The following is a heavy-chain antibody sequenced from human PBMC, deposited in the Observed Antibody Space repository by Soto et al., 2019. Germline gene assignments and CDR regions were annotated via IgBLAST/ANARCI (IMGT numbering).Heavy chain of an antibody. Sequence: SETLSLTCTVSGGSISSYFWSWIRQPPGKGLEWIGYIYYSGSTNYNPSLKSRVSISVDTSKNQFSLKLSSVTAADTAVYYCARGVRYFDYWGQGTPVTVSS. CDR1: GGSISSYF. CDR3: ARGVRYFDY. V-gene: IGHV4-59*01. J-gene: IGHJ4*02. CDR2: IYYSGST. D-gene: IGHD3-10*01.